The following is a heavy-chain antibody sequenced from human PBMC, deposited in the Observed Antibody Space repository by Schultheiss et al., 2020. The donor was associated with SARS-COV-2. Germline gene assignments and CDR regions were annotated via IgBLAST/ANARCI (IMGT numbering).Heavy chain of an antibody. CDR1: GGSFSGYY. V-gene: IGHV2-70*01. CDR3: ARTPFDSSGWYDY. CDR2: IDWDDDK. Sequence: QTLSLTCAVYGGSFSGYYWSWIRQPPGKALEWLALIDWDDDKYYSTSLKTRLTISKDTSKNQVVLTMTNMDPVDTATYYCARTPFDSSGWYDYWGQGTLVTVSS. J-gene: IGHJ4*02. D-gene: IGHD6-19*01.